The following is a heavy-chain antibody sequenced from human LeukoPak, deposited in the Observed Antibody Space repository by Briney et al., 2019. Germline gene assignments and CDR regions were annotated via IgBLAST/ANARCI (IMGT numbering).Heavy chain of an antibody. V-gene: IGHV3-7*01. CDR3: ARSLSNRLLSQYNWFDL. J-gene: IGHJ5*02. CDR1: GFTFSPYW. CDR2: IKQDGSEK. Sequence: GGSLRLSCAASGFTFSPYWMSWVRQAPGKGLTWVANIKQDGSEKYYVDSVKGRFTISRANAKHSLYLQMDSLRAEDTAIYYCARSLSNRLLSQYNWFDLWGQGTLVTVSS. D-gene: IGHD1-14*01.